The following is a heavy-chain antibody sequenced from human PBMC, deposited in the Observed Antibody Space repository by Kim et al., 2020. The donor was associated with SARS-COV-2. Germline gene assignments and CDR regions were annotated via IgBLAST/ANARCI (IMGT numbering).Heavy chain of an antibody. V-gene: IGHV1-46*01. CDR3: ARDNTDWSFDY. D-gene: IGHD3-9*01. CDR1: GYTFTSHK. CDR2: ITPIYGFT. Sequence: ASVKVSCKASGYTFTSHKIHWVRQAPGQGLEWMGIITPIYGFTTYAQKLQGRVTMTSDTSTSTVSMELSSLRSGDTAVYFCARDNTDWSFDYWGQGTLVTVSS. J-gene: IGHJ4*02.